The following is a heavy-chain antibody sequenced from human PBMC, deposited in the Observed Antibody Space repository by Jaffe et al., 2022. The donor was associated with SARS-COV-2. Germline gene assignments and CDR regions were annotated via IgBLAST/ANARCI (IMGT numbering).Heavy chain of an antibody. CDR2: IYYSGST. CDR1: GGSISSYY. V-gene: IGHV4-59*01. Sequence: QVQLQESGPGLVKPSETLSLTCTVSGGSISSYYWSWIRQPPGKGLEWIGYIYYSGSTNYNPSLKSRVTISVDTSKNQFSLKLSSVTAADTAVYYCARRGTRYGDYDYWGQGTLVTVSS. D-gene: IGHD4-17*01. J-gene: IGHJ4*02. CDR3: ARRGTRYGDYDY.